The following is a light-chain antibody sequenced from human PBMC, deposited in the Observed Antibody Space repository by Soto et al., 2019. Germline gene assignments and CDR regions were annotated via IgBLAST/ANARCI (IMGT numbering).Light chain of an antibody. CDR3: AQYFSSGT. CDR1: QSVSHNS. J-gene: IGKJ1*01. CDR2: GGT. Sequence: IVLTQSADTLSLYAETRATLPCRTSQSVSHNSLAWYQQKPGQAPRLLIYGGTNRATGIPDRFSGRGSGTNFTLTISRLEPGDFAVYYWAQYFSSGTFGQGNQGDIK. V-gene: IGKV3-20*01.